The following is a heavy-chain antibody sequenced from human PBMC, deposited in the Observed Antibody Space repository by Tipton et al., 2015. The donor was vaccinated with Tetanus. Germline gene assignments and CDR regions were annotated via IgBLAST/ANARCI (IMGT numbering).Heavy chain of an antibody. J-gene: IGHJ4*02. CDR2: MNPNSGNT. CDR1: GYTFTSYD. Sequence: QLVQSGAEVKKPGASVKVSCKASGYTFTSYDINWVRQATGQGLEWMGWMNPNSGNTGYAQKFQGRVTMTTDTSTSTAYMELRSLRSDDTAVYYCARDLGLTRWGCGGYWGQGTLVTVSS. D-gene: IGHD7-27*01. CDR3: ARDLGLTRWGCGGY. V-gene: IGHV1-8*01.